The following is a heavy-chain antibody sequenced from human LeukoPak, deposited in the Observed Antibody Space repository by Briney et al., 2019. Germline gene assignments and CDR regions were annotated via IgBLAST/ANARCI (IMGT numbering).Heavy chain of an antibody. D-gene: IGHD3-10*01. CDR1: GFIFSNYG. J-gene: IGHJ3*02. Sequence: PGGSLRLSCAASGFIFSNYGMNWVRQAPGKGLEWVAAISASGSATSYADSVRGRFTISRDNSKSTTYLQMNSLRAEDTAVYYCARTYYGSGSYSRGVHTFDIWGQGTMVTVSS. CDR2: ISASGSAT. CDR3: ARTYYGSGSYSRGVHTFDI. V-gene: IGHV3-23*01.